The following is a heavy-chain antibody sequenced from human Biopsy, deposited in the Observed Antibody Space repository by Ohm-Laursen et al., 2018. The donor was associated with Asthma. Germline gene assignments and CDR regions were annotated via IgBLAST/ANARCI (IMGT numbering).Heavy chain of an antibody. D-gene: IGHD3-9*01. J-gene: IGHJ3*01. CDR1: GYNFISFA. CDR3: ARTYYDFLTGQVKDVFGV. CDR2: VNTGNGDT. Sequence: ASVKVSCKASGYNFISFAIHWVRQAPGQRLEWMGWVNTGNGDTKYSQKFQGRVTITRDTSASTAYMELRSLRSEDTATYYCARTYYDFLTGQVKDVFGVWGQGTMVPVSS. V-gene: IGHV1-3*04.